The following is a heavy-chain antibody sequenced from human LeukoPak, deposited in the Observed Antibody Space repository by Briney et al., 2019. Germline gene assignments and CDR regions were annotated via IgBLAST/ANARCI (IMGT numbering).Heavy chain of an antibody. CDR3: ARSGIGRAFDI. CDR2: INKDATIT. J-gene: IGHJ3*02. CDR1: AXSINNFW. D-gene: IGHD3-10*01. Sequence: QPGGSLRLSFAASAXSINNFWMHWVRQGPGKGLEWVSRINKDATITTYADSVEGRFTVSRDNVKNMVYLDMNGLRGDDTAVYYCARSGIGRAFDIWGQGATVTVSS. V-gene: IGHV3-74*03.